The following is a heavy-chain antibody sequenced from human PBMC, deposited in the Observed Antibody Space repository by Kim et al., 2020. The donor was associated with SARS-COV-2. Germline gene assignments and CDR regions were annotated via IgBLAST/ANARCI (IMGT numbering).Heavy chain of an antibody. J-gene: IGHJ3*02. CDR3: ARGGVVVPAATLGAFDI. D-gene: IGHD2-2*01. CDR1: GGTFSSYA. Sequence: SVKVSCKASGGTFSSYAISWVRQAPGQGLEWMGGIIPIFGTANYAQKFQGRVTITADESTSTAYMELSSLRSEDTAVYYCARGGVVVPAATLGAFDIWGQGTIVTVSS. CDR2: IIPIFGTA. V-gene: IGHV1-69*13.